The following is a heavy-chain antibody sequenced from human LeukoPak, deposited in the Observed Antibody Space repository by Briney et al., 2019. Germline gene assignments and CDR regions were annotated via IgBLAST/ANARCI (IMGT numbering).Heavy chain of an antibody. J-gene: IGHJ5*02. CDR3: ARVYTTGTTDDWFDP. D-gene: IGHD1-1*01. CDR1: GYTFTGYY. V-gene: IGHV1-2*02. Sequence: ASVKVSCKASGYTFTGYYMHWVRQAPGQGLEWMGWINPNSGGTNYAQKFQGRVTMTRDTSISTAYMELSRLRSDDTAVYYCARVYTTGTTDDWFDPWGQGTLVTVSS. CDR2: INPNSGGT.